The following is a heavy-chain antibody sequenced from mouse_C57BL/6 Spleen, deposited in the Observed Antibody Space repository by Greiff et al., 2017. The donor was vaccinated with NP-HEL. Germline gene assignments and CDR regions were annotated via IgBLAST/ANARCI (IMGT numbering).Heavy chain of an antibody. J-gene: IGHJ4*01. CDR3: ARFRYYGNYYYAMDY. CDR2: IYPRSGNT. D-gene: IGHD2-1*01. Sequence: QVQLQQSGAELARPGASVKLSCKASGYTFTSYGISWVKQRTGQGLEWIGEIYPRSGNTYYNEKFKGKATLTADKSSSTAYMELRSLTSEDSAVYFCARFRYYGNYYYAMDYWGQGTSVTVSS. V-gene: IGHV1-81*01. CDR1: GYTFTSYG.